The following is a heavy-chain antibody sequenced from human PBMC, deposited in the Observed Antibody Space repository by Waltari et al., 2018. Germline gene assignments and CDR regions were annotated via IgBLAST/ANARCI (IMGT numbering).Heavy chain of an antibody. Sequence: QVQLVQSGSELKKPGASVKVSCKASGYTFTSYAMNWVRQAPGQGLEGMGWINTNTGNPTYAQGFTGRFVLSLDTSVSTAYRQISSLKAEDTAVYYCARAVFSAAADPDFFDYWGQGTLVTVSS. J-gene: IGHJ4*02. D-gene: IGHD6-13*01. CDR2: INTNTGNP. CDR3: ARAVFSAAADPDFFDY. V-gene: IGHV7-4-1*02. CDR1: GYTFTSYA.